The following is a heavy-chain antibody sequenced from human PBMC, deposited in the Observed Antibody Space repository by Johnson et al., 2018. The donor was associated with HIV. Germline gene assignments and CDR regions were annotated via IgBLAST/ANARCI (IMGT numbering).Heavy chain of an antibody. Sequence: VQLVESGGGLVQPGGSLKLSCAASRSSFSTYWMAWVRQAPGKRLEWLTNIRQDGNEINYADSVKGRFTISRDNSKNTLYLQMNSLRAEDTAVYYCAKDWSRTVGATLGPGAFDIWGQGTMVTVSS. CDR3: AKDWSRTVGATLGPGAFDI. V-gene: IGHV3-7*01. J-gene: IGHJ3*02. CDR2: IRQDGNEI. CDR1: RSSFSTYW. D-gene: IGHD1-26*01.